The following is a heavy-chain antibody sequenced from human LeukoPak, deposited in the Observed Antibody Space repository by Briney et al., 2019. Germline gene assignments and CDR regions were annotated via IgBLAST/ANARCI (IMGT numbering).Heavy chain of an antibody. D-gene: IGHD5-18*01. J-gene: IGHJ3*02. Sequence: SETLSLTCTVSGGSISSYYWSWIRQPPGKGLEWIGYIYYSGSTNYNPSLKSRVTISVDTSKNQFSLKLSSVTAADTAVYYCARHLTRGYSYGHDAFDIWGQGTMVTVSS. CDR2: IYYSGST. CDR3: ARHLTRGYSYGHDAFDI. V-gene: IGHV4-59*01. CDR1: GGSISSYY.